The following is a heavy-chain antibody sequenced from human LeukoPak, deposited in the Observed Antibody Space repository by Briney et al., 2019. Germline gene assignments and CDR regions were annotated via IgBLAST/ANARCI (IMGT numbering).Heavy chain of an antibody. J-gene: IGHJ4*02. Sequence: SETLSLTCAVYGGSFSAHYLNWIRQVPGKGLEWIGGVNHSGSTNTNPYLKCRATLSLDTSKNQFSLKLTSVTAADTAFYYCARGARPLGWFVVGRPPSEYYFDNWGQGTQVTVSS. V-gene: IGHV4-34*04. CDR2: VNHSGST. D-gene: IGHD3-3*01. CDR3: ARGARPLGWFVVGRPPSEYYFDN. CDR1: GGSFSAHY.